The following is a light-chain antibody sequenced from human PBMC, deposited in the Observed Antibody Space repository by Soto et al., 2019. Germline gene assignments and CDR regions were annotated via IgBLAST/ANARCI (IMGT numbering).Light chain of an antibody. Sequence: KVVSLSPATLSVSKGERATLSCRASQSVSNNLAWSQQKPGQAPILLFYDASHRATGVPARFSGSGSGTDFTLTISGLEPEDFAVYYCQQRSVWPITFGQGTRLEI. J-gene: IGKJ5*01. CDR2: DAS. CDR3: QQRSVWPIT. V-gene: IGKV3-11*01. CDR1: QSVSNN.